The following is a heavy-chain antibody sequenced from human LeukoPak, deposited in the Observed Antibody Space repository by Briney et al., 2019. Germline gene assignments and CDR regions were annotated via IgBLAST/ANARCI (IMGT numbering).Heavy chain of an antibody. CDR1: GFTFSSYA. J-gene: IGHJ6*02. CDR3: AKEGSNYPGYYGMDV. CDR2: ISGSGGST. Sequence: GGSLRLSCAASGFTFSSYAMSWVRQAPGKGLEWVSAISGSGGSTYYADSVKGRFTISRDNSKSTLYLQMNSLRAEDTAVYYCAKEGSNYPGYYGMDVWGQGTTVTVSS. V-gene: IGHV3-23*01. D-gene: IGHD4-11*01.